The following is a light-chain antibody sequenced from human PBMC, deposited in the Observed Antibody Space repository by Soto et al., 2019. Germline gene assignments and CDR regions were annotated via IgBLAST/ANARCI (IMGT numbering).Light chain of an antibody. V-gene: IGLV1-40*01. J-gene: IGLJ1*01. CDR2: ADN. CDR1: SSNVEPGDA. CDR3: QSYDNGLSVYV. Sequence: QSVLTQPPSVSGAPGQRVTISCAGASSNVEPGDAVHWYQHLPGTAPKLLIYADNNRPSGVPDRFSASKSGTSASLAITGLQAEDEGDYYCQSYDNGLSVYVFGTGTKLTVL.